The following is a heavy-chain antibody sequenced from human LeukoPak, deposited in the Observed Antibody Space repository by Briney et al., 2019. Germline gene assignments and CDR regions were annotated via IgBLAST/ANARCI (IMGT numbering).Heavy chain of an antibody. V-gene: IGHV1-2*02. Sequence: ASVKVSCKASGYTFTGYYMHWVRQAPGQGLEWMGWINPNSGGTNYAQKFQGRVTMTRDTSISTAYMELSRLRSYDTAVYYCARDGAAELGNAFDIWGQGTMVTVSS. D-gene: IGHD3-10*01. J-gene: IGHJ3*02. CDR2: INPNSGGT. CDR3: ARDGAAELGNAFDI. CDR1: GYTFTGYY.